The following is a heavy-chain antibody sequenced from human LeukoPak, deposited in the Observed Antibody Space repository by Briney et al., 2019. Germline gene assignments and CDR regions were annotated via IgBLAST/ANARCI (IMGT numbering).Heavy chain of an antibody. CDR2: IYYSGST. V-gene: IGHV4-39*01. CDR1: GGSISSSSYY. J-gene: IGHJ3*02. D-gene: IGHD3-22*01. Sequence: PSETLSLTCTVSGGSISSSSYYWGWIRQPPGKGLEWIGSIYYSGSTYYNPSLKSRVTISVDTSQNQFCLKLSSVTAADTAVYYCARRISYSYDSSGYDIWGQGTMVTVSS. CDR3: ARRISYSYDSSGYDI.